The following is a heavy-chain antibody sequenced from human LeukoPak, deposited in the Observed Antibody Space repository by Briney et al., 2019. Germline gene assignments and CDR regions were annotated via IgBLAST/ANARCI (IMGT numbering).Heavy chain of an antibody. CDR2: ISYDGSNK. CDR3: ARDPGAHIVVVTAIYFDY. CDR1: GFTFSSYA. Sequence: PGGSLRLSCAASGFTFSSYAMHWVRQAPGKGLEWVAVISYDGSNKYYADSVKGRFTISRDNSKNTLYLQMNSLSTEDPAVYYCARDPGAHIVVVTAIYFDYWGQGPLVTVSS. V-gene: IGHV3-30*04. D-gene: IGHD2-21*02. J-gene: IGHJ4*02.